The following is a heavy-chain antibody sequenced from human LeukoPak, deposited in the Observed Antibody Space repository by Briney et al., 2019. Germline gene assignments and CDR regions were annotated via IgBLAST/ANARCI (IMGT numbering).Heavy chain of an antibody. CDR1: GFTFDDYA. J-gene: IGHJ4*02. Sequence: GGSLRLSCAASGFTFDDYAMHWVRQAPGKGLEWVSGIGWNSDTIGYADSVKGRSTISRDNAKNSLYLQMNSLRAEDTALYYCVKDIGQNYYQSNGGFDYWGQGTLVTVSS. CDR3: VKDIGQNYYQSNGGFDY. D-gene: IGHD3-22*01. CDR2: IGWNSDTI. V-gene: IGHV3-9*01.